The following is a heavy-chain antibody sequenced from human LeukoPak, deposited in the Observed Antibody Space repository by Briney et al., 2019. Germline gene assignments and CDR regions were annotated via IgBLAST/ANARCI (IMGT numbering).Heavy chain of an antibody. V-gene: IGHV1-69*04. J-gene: IGHJ4*02. CDR1: GGTFSSYA. CDR3: ARARMTTVTPYYFDY. CDR2: IIPILGIA. Sequence: VASVKVSCKASGGTFSSYAISWVRQVPGQGLECMGRIIPILGIANYAQKFQGRVTITADKSTSTAYMELSSLRSEDTAVYYCARARMTTVTPYYFDYWGQGTLVTVSS. D-gene: IGHD4-17*01.